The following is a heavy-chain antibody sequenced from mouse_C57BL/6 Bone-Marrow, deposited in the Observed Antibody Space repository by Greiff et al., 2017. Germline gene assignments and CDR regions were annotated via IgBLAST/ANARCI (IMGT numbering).Heavy chain of an antibody. D-gene: IGHD1-1*01. J-gene: IGHJ1*03. CDR2: ISDGGSYT. CDR3: ARVYYGSRWYFDV. Sequence: EVMLVKSGGGLVKPGGSLKLSCAASGFTFSSYAMSWVRQTPEKRLEWVATISDGGSYTYYPDNVKGRFTISRDNAKNNLYLQMSHLKSEDTAMYYCARVYYGSRWYFDVWGTGTTVTVSS. CDR1: GFTFSSYA. V-gene: IGHV5-4*03.